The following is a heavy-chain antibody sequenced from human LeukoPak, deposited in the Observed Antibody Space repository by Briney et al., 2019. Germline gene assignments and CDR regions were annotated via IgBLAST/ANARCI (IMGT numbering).Heavy chain of an antibody. D-gene: IGHD3-22*01. Sequence: GGSLRLSCAASGFTVSNYYMSWVRQAPGKGLEWMAVVSYDGNKKYYADSVKGRFTISRDNFKNMLYLQMNSLRAEDTAVYYCARGRVSRPMTPPDYWGQGTLVTVSS. J-gene: IGHJ4*02. CDR1: GFTVSNYY. CDR3: ARGRVSRPMTPPDY. CDR2: VSYDGNKK. V-gene: IGHV3-30*03.